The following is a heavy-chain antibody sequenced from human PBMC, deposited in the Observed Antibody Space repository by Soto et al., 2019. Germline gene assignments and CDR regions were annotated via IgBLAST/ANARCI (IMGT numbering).Heavy chain of an antibody. CDR2: IGTAGDT. J-gene: IGHJ6*02. Sequence: AGGSLRLSCAASGFTFSSYDMHWVRQATGKGLEWVSAIGTAGDTYYPGSVKGRFTFSRENAKNSLYLQMNSLRAEDTAVYYCARDSSGHYYYGMDVWGQGTTVTVSS. CDR3: ARDSSGHYYYGMDV. CDR1: GFTFSSYD. V-gene: IGHV3-13*01. D-gene: IGHD6-19*01.